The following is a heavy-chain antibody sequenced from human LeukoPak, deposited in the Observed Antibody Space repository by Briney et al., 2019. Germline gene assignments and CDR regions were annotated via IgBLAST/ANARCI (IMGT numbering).Heavy chain of an antibody. CDR1: GFTFSSYE. V-gene: IGHV3-48*03. J-gene: IGHJ6*03. CDR2: ISSSGSTI. D-gene: IGHD6-13*01. CDR3: ARDLSAPPHLVTYYYYMDV. Sequence: GGSLRLSCAASGFTFSSYEMNWVRQAPGKGLEWVSYISSSGSTIYYADSVKGRFTISRDNAKNSLYLQMNSLRAEDTAVYYCARDLSAPPHLVTYYYYMDVWGKGATVTVSS.